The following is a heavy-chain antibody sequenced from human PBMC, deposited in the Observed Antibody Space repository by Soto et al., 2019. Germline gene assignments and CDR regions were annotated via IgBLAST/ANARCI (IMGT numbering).Heavy chain of an antibody. CDR1: GGSISSGGYY. CDR3: ARVRGHQLLGWFDP. J-gene: IGHJ5*02. D-gene: IGHD2-2*01. CDR2: IYHSGTT. V-gene: IGHV4-31*03. Sequence: QVQLQESGPGLVKPSQTLSLTCTVSGGSISSGGYYWSWIRQHPGKGLEWIGYIYHSGTTYYNPSLQSRVTLSVDTSKNQFSLKLTSVTAADTPVYYCARVRGHQLLGWFDPWGQGTLVTVSS.